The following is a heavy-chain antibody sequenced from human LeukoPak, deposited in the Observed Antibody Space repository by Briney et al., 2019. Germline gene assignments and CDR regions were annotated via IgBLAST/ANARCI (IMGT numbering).Heavy chain of an antibody. CDR2: ISYDGSNK. Sequence: GGSLRLSCAASGFTFNSYAIHWVRQAPGKGLEWAAVISYDGSNKYYAESVKGRFTISRDNSKNTLYLQLNSLRPDDTAVYYCARDQLAYSGYDTLFDYWGQGTLVTVPS. D-gene: IGHD5-12*01. CDR3: ARDQLAYSGYDTLFDY. J-gene: IGHJ4*02. V-gene: IGHV3-30*04. CDR1: GFTFNSYA.